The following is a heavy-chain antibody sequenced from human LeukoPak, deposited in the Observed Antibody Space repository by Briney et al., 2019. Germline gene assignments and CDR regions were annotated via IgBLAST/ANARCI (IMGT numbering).Heavy chain of an antibody. CDR3: AREGEYSGSYRDCYFDY. CDR2: ISFDGSNK. D-gene: IGHD1-26*01. V-gene: IGHV3-30*03. Sequence: PLGCLRVSCAASGFSFCSYSMNWGREGPGEGRWWGAVISFDGSNKSYAESVKGRFTISRDNSKNTLYLQMNSLRGEDTAVYYCAREGEYSGSYRDCYFDYWGQGTLVTVSS. CDR1: GFSFCSYS. J-gene: IGHJ4*02.